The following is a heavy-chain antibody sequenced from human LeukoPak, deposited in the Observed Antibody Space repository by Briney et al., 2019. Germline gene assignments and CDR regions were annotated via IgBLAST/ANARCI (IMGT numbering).Heavy chain of an antibody. V-gene: IGHV4-59*01. D-gene: IGHD3-22*01. CDR3: ARDSEENSGYYLQFDY. CDR2: IYYSGST. J-gene: IGHJ4*02. CDR1: GGSISSYY. Sequence: SETLSLTCTVSGGSISSYYWSWIRQPPGKGLEWIGYIYYSGSTNYNPSLKSRVTISVDTSKNQFSLKLSSVTAADTAVYYCARDSEENSGYYLQFDYWGQGTLVTVSS.